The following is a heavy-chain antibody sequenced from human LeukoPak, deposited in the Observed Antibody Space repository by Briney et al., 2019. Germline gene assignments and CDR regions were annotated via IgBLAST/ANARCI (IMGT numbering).Heavy chain of an antibody. D-gene: IGHD2-2*01. J-gene: IGHJ6*03. CDR2: IWYDGSNK. CDR1: GFTFSSYG. V-gene: IGHV3-33*01. CDR3: ARDGGYCSSTSCYVYYYMDV. Sequence: GGSLRLSCAASGFTFSSYGMHWVRQAPGKGLEWVAVIWYDGSNKYYADSVKGRFTISRDNSKNTLYLQMNSLRAEDTAVYYCARDGGYCSSTSCYVYYYMDVWGQGTTVIVSS.